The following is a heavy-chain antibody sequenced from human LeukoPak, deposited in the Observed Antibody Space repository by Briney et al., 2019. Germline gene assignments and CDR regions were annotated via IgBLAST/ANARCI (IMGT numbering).Heavy chain of an antibody. Sequence: GGSLRLSCAGSGFIFSSQWIHWVRQAPGKGLEWVSSISSSSIYIYYADSVKGRFTISRDNAKNSLYLQMNGLRAEDTAVYYCATAKPPGDLWTGYYYTSAAFDIWGHGTMVTVSS. V-gene: IGHV3-21*01. J-gene: IGHJ3*02. D-gene: IGHD3/OR15-3a*01. CDR3: ATAKPPGDLWTGYYYTSAAFDI. CDR1: GFIFSSQW. CDR2: ISSSSIYI.